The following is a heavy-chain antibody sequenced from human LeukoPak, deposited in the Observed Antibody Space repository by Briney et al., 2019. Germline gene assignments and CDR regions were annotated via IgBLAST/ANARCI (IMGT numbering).Heavy chain of an antibody. CDR3: ARDGLSGWYHAFDI. D-gene: IGHD6-19*01. Sequence: PSETLSLTCTVSGGSISSYYWSWIRQPPGKGLEWIGYIYYSGSTNYNPSLKSRVTISVETSKNLFSLKLSSVTAADTAVYYCARDGLSGWYHAFDIWGQGTMVTVSS. CDR1: GGSISSYY. V-gene: IGHV4-59*12. CDR2: IYYSGST. J-gene: IGHJ3*02.